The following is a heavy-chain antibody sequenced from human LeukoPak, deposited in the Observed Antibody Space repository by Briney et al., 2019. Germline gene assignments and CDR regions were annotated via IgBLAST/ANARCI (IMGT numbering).Heavy chain of an antibody. D-gene: IGHD3-9*01. Sequence: ASVKVSCKVSGYTLTELSMHWVRQAPGKGLEWMGGFDPEDGETIYAQKFQDRVTMTEDTSTDTAYMELSSLRSEDTAVYYCATDKCTGCRGRYFRWGQGTLVTVSS. J-gene: IGHJ4*02. V-gene: IGHV1-24*01. CDR1: GYTLTELS. CDR2: FDPEDGET. CDR3: ATDKCTGCRGRYFR.